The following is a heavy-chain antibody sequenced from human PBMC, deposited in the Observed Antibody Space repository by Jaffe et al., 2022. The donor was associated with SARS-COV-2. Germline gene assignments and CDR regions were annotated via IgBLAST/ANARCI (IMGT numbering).Heavy chain of an antibody. CDR3: ARGATEDINYYYGMDV. CDR1: GYTFTGYY. V-gene: IGHV1-2*06. J-gene: IGHJ6*02. CDR2: INPNSGGT. D-gene: IGHD6-19*01. Sequence: QVQLVQSGAEVKKPGASVKVSCKASGYTFTGYYMHWVRQAPGQGLEWMGRINPNSGGTNYAQKFQGRVTMTRDTSISTAYMELSRLRSDDTAVYYCARGATEDINYYYGMDVWGQGTTVTVSS.